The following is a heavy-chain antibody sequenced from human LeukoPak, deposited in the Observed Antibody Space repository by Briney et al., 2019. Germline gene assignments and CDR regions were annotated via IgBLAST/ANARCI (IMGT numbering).Heavy chain of an antibody. CDR1: GFTFSSYA. V-gene: IGHV3-23*01. Sequence: GGSLRLSCAASGFTFSSYAMSWARQAPGKGLEWVSGISGSGGGTYFADSVKGRFTISRDNSKNTLYLQMNSLRAEDTAVFYCARANYAYVWGTYRYTHIDYWGQGTLVTVSS. CDR3: ARANYAYVWGTYRYTHIDY. D-gene: IGHD3-16*02. CDR2: ISGSGGGT. J-gene: IGHJ4*02.